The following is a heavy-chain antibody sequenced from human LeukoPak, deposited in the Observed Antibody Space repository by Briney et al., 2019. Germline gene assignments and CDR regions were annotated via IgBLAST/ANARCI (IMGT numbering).Heavy chain of an antibody. J-gene: IGHJ4*02. D-gene: IGHD3-22*01. V-gene: IGHV3-48*03. Sequence: KAGGSLRLSCAASGFTFSSYEMSWVRQAPGKGLEWVSYISSSGRTIYYADSVKGRFTISRDNSKNSLYLQMNSLRAEDTAVYYCARNYYGSSDYWGPYYFDLWGQGTQVTVSS. CDR1: GFTFSSYE. CDR2: ISSSGRTI. CDR3: ARNYYGSSDYWGPYYFDL.